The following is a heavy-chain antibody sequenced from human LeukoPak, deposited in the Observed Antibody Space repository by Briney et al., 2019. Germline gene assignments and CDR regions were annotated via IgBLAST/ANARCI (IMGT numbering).Heavy chain of an antibody. CDR3: ARALSGWRVGAFDI. CDR1: GGSISSSSYY. V-gene: IGHV4-39*01. D-gene: IGHD6-19*01. Sequence: SETLSLTCTVSGGSISSSSYYWGWIRQPPGKGLEWIGSIYYSGSTYYNPSLKSRVTISVDTSKNQFSLKLSSVTAADTAVYYCARALSGWRVGAFDIWGQGTMVTVSS. J-gene: IGHJ3*02. CDR2: IYYSGST.